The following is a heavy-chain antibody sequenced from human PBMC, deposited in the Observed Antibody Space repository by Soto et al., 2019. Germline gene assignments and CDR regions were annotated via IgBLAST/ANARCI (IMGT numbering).Heavy chain of an antibody. CDR2: IYYSGST. Sequence: SETLSLTCTVSGGSISSGDYYWSWIRQPPGKGLEWIGYIYYSGSTYYNPSLKSRVTISVDTSKDQFSLKLGSVTAADTAVYYCARRTTPKSYFDYWGQGTLVTVSS. J-gene: IGHJ4*02. V-gene: IGHV4-30-4*01. CDR3: ARRTTPKSYFDY. CDR1: GGSISSGDYY. D-gene: IGHD4-4*01.